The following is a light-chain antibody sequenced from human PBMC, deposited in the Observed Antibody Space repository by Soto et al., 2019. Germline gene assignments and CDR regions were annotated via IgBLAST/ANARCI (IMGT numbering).Light chain of an antibody. J-gene: IGKJ1*01. Sequence: EIVLTQSPGTLSLSPGARATLPCRARQSVSSSYLAWYQQKPGQAPRLLIYGASSRATGIPDRFSGSGSGTDFTLTISRLEPEDFAAYYCQQYGSSPVAFGQGTKVDIK. CDR3: QQYGSSPVA. V-gene: IGKV3-20*01. CDR2: GAS. CDR1: QSVSSSY.